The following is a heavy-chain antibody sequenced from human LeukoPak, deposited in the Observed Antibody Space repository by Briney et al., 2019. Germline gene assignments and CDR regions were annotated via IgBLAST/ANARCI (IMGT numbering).Heavy chain of an antibody. CDR3: ARDGELGSPADAFDI. V-gene: IGHV3-7*01. CDR2: IKQDGSET. D-gene: IGHD1-26*01. CDR1: GFTFRSYW. Sequence: GGSLRLSCAAYGFTFRSYWMTWVRQYPGKGLEWVANIKQDGSETYYADSVKGRFTISRDNAKRSLYLQMNSLRAEDTAVYYCARDGELGSPADAFDIWGQGTMVTVSS. J-gene: IGHJ3*02.